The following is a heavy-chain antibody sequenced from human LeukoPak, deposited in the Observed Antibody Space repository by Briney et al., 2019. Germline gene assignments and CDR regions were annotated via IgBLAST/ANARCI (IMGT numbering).Heavy chain of an antibody. D-gene: IGHD2-15*01. V-gene: IGHV3-23*01. Sequence: PGGSLRLSCAASGFTFSSYGMHWVRQAPGKGLEWVSAISGSDGSTYYADSVKGRFTISRDNSKNTLYLQTNSLRAEDTAVYYCGGSFPRAAPDYWGQGTLVTVSS. J-gene: IGHJ4*02. CDR2: ISGSDGST. CDR3: GGSFPRAAPDY. CDR1: GFTFSSYG.